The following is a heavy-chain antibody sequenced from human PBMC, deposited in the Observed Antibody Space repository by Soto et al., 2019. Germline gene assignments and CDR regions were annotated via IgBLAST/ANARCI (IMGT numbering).Heavy chain of an antibody. CDR3: ARGLITIFGVAENWFDP. CDR2: IIPIFGTA. J-gene: IGHJ5*02. CDR1: GGTFSSYA. Sequence: ASVKVSCKASGGTFSSYAISWVRQAPGQGLEWMGGIIPIFGTANYAQKFQGRVTITADESTSTAYMELSSLRSEDTAVYYCARGLITIFGVAENWFDPWGQGTLVTVSS. V-gene: IGHV1-69*13. D-gene: IGHD3-3*01.